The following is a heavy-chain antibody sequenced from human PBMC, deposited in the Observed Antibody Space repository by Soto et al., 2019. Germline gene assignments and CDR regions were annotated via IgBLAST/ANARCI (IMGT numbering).Heavy chain of an antibody. CDR3: ARHSGSSGFQDFDY. Sequence: QLQLQQSGPGLVKPSETLSLTCTVSGGSISSSSYYWGWIRQPPGKGLEGIGSIYYSGSTYYNPSLKSRVTISVDTSKNQFSLQLSAVTAADTAVYYCARHSGSSGFQDFDYWGQGTLVTVSS. CDR1: GGSISSSSYY. J-gene: IGHJ4*02. D-gene: IGHD1-26*01. V-gene: IGHV4-39*01. CDR2: IYYSGST.